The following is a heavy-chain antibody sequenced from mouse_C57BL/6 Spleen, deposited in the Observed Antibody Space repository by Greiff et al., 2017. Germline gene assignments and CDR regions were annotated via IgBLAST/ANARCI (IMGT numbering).Heavy chain of an antibody. CDR3: ARPPITTVVAHWYFDV. CDR1: GFTFSSYG. Sequence: EVKLVESGGDLVKPGGSLKLSCAASGFTFSSYGMSWVRQTPDKRLEWVATISSGGSYTYSPDSVKGRFTISRDNAKNTLYLQMSSLKSEDTAMYYCARPPITTVVAHWYFDVWGTGTTVTVSS. CDR2: ISSGGSYT. V-gene: IGHV5-6*01. J-gene: IGHJ1*03. D-gene: IGHD1-1*01.